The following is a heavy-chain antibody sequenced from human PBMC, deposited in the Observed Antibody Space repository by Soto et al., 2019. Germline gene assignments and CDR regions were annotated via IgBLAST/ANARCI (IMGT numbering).Heavy chain of an antibody. Sequence: SVKVSCKASGGTFSSYAISWVRQAPGQGLEWMGGIIPIFGTANYAQKFQGRATITADESTSTAYMELSSLRSEDTAVYYCARDLRSYYDILTGGYYYYGMDVWGQGTTVTAP. CDR2: IIPIFGTA. J-gene: IGHJ6*02. D-gene: IGHD3-9*01. CDR3: ARDLRSYYDILTGGYYYYGMDV. V-gene: IGHV1-69*13. CDR1: GGTFSSYA.